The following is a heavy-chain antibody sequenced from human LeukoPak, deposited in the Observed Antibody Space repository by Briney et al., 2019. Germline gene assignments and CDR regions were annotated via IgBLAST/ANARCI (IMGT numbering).Heavy chain of an antibody. V-gene: IGHV3-74*01. Sequence: PGGSLRLSCAASGFTFSSYWMHWVRQAPGKGLVWVSRINSDGSSTSYADSVKGRFTISRDNAKNTLYLQMNSLRAEDTAVYYCAKLREGWEQWDAFDIWGQGTMVTVSS. CDR2: INSDGSST. D-gene: IGHD1-26*01. CDR3: AKLREGWEQWDAFDI. J-gene: IGHJ3*02. CDR1: GFTFSSYW.